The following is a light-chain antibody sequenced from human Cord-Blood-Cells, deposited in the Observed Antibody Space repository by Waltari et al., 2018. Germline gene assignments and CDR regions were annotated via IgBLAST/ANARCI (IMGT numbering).Light chain of an antibody. CDR2: GKN. CDR3: NSRDSSGNYV. CDR1: SLRSYY. Sequence: SSELTQDPAVSVALGQTVRITCQVDSLRSYYASWYQQKPGQAPVLVIYGKNNRPSGIPDRFSGSSSANTASLTITGAQAEDEADYYCNSRDSSGNYVFGTGTKVTVL. J-gene: IGLJ1*01. V-gene: IGLV3-19*01.